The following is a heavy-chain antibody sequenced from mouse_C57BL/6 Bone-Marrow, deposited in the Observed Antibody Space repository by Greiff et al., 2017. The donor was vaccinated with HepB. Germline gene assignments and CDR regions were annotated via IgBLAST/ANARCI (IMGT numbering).Heavy chain of an antibody. J-gene: IGHJ1*03. CDR2: IYPSDSET. D-gene: IGHD2-2*01. Sequence: QVQLQQPGAELVRPGSSVKLSCKASGYTFTSYWMDWVKPRPGQGLEWIGNIYPSDSETHYNQKFKDKATLTVDKSSSTAYMQLSSLTSEDSAVYYCARAEWLRRGYWYVDVWGTGTTVTVSS. CDR1: GYTFTSYW. CDR3: ARAEWLRRGYWYVDV. V-gene: IGHV1-61*01.